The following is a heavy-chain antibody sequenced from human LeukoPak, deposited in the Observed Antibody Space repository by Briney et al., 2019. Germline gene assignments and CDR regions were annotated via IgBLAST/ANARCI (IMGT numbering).Heavy chain of an antibody. Sequence: SETLSLTCTVSGGSISGYYWSWIRQPPGKGLDWIGYIYYNGSTNYNPSLKSRVTISVDTSKNQFSLKLSSVTAADTAVYYCAREEWYCSSTSCPYYFDYWGQGTLVTVSS. D-gene: IGHD2-2*01. J-gene: IGHJ4*02. CDR1: GGSISGYY. CDR2: IYYNGST. CDR3: AREEWYCSSTSCPYYFDY. V-gene: IGHV4-59*01.